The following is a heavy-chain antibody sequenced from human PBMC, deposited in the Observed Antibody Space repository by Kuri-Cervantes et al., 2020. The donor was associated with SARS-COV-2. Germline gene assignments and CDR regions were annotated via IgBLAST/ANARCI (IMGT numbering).Heavy chain of an antibody. CDR3: AKAEWLVRGGIDY. J-gene: IGHJ4*02. Sequence: GESLKISCAASGISFDYYVLRLVRPAPGKGLEWVSGISGSGGFTYYADSVKRRFTISRDNSKNTLFLQMNSLRAEDTAVYYCAKAEWLVRGGIDYWGQGTLVTVSS. V-gene: IGHV3-23*01. CDR1: GISFDYYV. D-gene: IGHD6-19*01. CDR2: ISGSGGFT.